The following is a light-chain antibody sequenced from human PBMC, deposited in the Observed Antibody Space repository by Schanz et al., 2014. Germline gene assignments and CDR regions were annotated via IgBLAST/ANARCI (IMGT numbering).Light chain of an antibody. Sequence: EIVLTQSPGTLSLSPGERATLSCRASQSVGSDLAWYQQKPGQAPRLLVYATSSRATGVPASFSGSGSGTEFTLTISSLQSEDFAVYYCQQYNGGTFGQGTKVEIK. V-gene: IGKV3-15*01. CDR3: QQYNGGT. CDR1: QSVGSD. J-gene: IGKJ1*01. CDR2: ATS.